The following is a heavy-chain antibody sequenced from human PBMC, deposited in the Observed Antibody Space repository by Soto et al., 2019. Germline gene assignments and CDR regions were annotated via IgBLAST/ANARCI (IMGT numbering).Heavy chain of an antibody. D-gene: IGHD2-2*01. CDR3: ARSGIVVVPAAKLYGMDV. CDR1: GGTFSSYA. J-gene: IGHJ6*02. CDR2: IIPIFGTA. Sequence: SVKVSCKASGGTFSSYAISWVRQAPGQGLEWMGGIIPIFGTANYAQKFQGRVTITADKSTSTAYMELSSLRSEDTAVYYCARSGIVVVPAAKLYGMDVWGQGTTVTVSS. V-gene: IGHV1-69*06.